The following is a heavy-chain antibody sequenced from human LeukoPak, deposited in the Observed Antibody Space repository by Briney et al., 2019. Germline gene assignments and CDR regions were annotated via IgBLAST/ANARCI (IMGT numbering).Heavy chain of an antibody. CDR3: ARRLLTGYYEF. CDR1: GFTVSSNY. V-gene: IGHV3-66*01. D-gene: IGHD3-9*01. J-gene: IGHJ4*02. CDR2: FYSGDTT. Sequence: GGSLRLSCAASGFTVSSNYMSWVRQAPGKGLEWVSVFYSGDTTYYANSVKGRFTISRDNSKNMLYLQMNSLRAEDTAVYYCARRLLTGYYEFWGQGTLVTVSS.